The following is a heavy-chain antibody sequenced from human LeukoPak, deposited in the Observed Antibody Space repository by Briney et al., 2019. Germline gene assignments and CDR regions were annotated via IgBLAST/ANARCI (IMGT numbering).Heavy chain of an antibody. Sequence: SQTLSLTCTVSGDSISSGNYEWTWIRQPAGKGLEWIGRIYTSGNTNSNPSIKSQVTISMDTSKNQFSLNLNSVTAADTAVYYCARDRAGDSFDIWGQGTMVTVSS. V-gene: IGHV4-61*02. CDR2: IYTSGNT. CDR3: ARDRAGDSFDI. J-gene: IGHJ3*02. D-gene: IGHD7-27*01. CDR1: GDSISSGNYE.